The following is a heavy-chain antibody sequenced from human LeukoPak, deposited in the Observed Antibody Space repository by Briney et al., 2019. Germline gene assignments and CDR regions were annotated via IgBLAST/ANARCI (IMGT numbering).Heavy chain of an antibody. CDR3: AKGYDSSGYYLDQ. CDR1: GFSFSSYG. V-gene: IGHV3-30*02. D-gene: IGHD3-22*01. J-gene: IGHJ4*02. CDR2: MRSDGSTK. Sequence: GGSLRLSCAASGFSFSSYGMHWVRQAPGKGLEWVAYMRSDGSTKYYADSVKGRFTISRDNSKNTLYLQMNSLRPEATAVYYCAKGYDSSGYYLDQWGQGTLVTVSP.